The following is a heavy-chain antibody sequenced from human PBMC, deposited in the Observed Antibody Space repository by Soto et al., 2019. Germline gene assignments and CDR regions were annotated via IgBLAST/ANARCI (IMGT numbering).Heavy chain of an antibody. CDR2: IYYSGST. CDR3: ARHLPYYYYMDV. J-gene: IGHJ6*03. CDR1: GGSISSSSYY. Sequence: PSETLSLTCTVSGGSISSSSYYWGWIRQPPGKGLEWIGSIYYSGSTYYNLSLKSRVTISVDTSKNQFSLKLSSVTAADTAVYYCARHLPYYYYMDVWGKGTTVTVS. V-gene: IGHV4-39*01.